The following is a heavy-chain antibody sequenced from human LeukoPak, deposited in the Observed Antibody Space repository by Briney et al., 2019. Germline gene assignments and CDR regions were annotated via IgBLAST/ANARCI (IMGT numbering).Heavy chain of an antibody. V-gene: IGHV4-39*02. Sequence: SETLSLTCTVSGGSISSSSYYWGWIRQPPGKGLEWIGSIYYSGSTYYNPSLKSRVTISVDTSKNQFSLKLSSVTAADTAVYYCARDGDSSGWPDAFDIWGQGTMVTVSS. CDR3: ARDGDSSGWPDAFDI. D-gene: IGHD6-19*01. CDR1: GGSISSSSYY. J-gene: IGHJ3*02. CDR2: IYYSGST.